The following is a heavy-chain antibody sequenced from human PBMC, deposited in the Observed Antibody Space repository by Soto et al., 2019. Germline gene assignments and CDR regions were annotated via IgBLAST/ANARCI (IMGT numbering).Heavy chain of an antibody. Sequence: GGSLRLSCAASGFTFSSYAMHWVRQAPGKGLEWVAVISYDGSNKYYADSVKGRFTISRDNSKNTLYLQMNSLRAEDTAVYYCAREGSLPNYGMDVWGQGTTVTVSS. CDR3: AREGSLPNYGMDV. J-gene: IGHJ6*02. CDR1: GFTFSSYA. D-gene: IGHD3-10*01. V-gene: IGHV3-30-3*01. CDR2: ISYDGSNK.